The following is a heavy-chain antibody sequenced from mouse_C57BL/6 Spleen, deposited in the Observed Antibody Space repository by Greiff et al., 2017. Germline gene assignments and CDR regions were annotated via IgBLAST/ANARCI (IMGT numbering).Heavy chain of an antibody. J-gene: IGHJ2*01. D-gene: IGHD1-1*01. CDR1: GYSITSGYY. CDR2: ISYDGSN. Sequence: EVKLQESGPGLVKPSQSLSLTCSVTGYSITSGYYWNWIRQFPGNNLEWMGYISYDGSNNYNPSLKNRISITRDTSKNQFFLKLNAVTTEDTATYYCARGGYYGSSYVHWGQGTTLTVSS. CDR3: ARGGYYGSSYVH. V-gene: IGHV3-6*01.